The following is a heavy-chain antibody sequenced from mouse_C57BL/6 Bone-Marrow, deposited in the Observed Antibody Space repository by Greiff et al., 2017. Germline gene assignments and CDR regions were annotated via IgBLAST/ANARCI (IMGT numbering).Heavy chain of an antibody. D-gene: IGHD1-1*01. J-gene: IGHJ2*01. CDR3: ARWGSNYPDY. V-gene: IGHV1-69*01. CDR2: IDPSDSYT. Sequence: VQLQQPGAELVMPGASVKLSCKASGYTFTSYWMHWVKQRPGQGLEWIGEIDPSDSYTNYNEKVKGKATLTAEKSSSTAYMQLISLTSEDSAVYFCARWGSNYPDYWGQGTTLTVSS. CDR1: GYTFTSYW.